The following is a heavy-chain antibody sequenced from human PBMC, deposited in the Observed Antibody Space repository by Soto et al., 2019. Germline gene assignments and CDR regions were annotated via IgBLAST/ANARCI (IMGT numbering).Heavy chain of an antibody. V-gene: IGHV3-13*05. CDR1: GFTFSSYD. CDR2: IGTAGDP. J-gene: IGHJ3*02. Sequence: GGSLRLSCAASGFTFSSYDMHWVRQATGKGLEWVSAIGTAGDPYYPGSVKGRFTISRENAKNSLYLQMNSLRAGDTAVYYCARGGYCSGGSCYPDAFDIWGQGTMVTVSS. D-gene: IGHD2-15*01. CDR3: ARGGYCSGGSCYPDAFDI.